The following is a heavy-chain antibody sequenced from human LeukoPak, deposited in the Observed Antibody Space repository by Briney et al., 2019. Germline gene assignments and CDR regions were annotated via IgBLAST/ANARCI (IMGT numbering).Heavy chain of an antibody. J-gene: IGHJ1*01. CDR3: ARGRDYDFWSGDWYFQH. Sequence: PSETLSLTCTVSGGSISSGSYYWSWIQQPAGQGLEWIGRIYTSGSTNYNPSLKSRVTISVDTSKNQFSLKLSSVTAADTAVYYCARGRDYDFWSGDWYFQHWGQGTLVTVSS. D-gene: IGHD3-3*01. CDR2: IYTSGST. CDR1: GGSISSGSYY. V-gene: IGHV4-61*02.